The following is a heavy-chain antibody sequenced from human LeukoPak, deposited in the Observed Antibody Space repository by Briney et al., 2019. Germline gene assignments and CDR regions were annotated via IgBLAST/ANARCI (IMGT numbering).Heavy chain of an antibody. V-gene: IGHV1-69*13. Sequence: SVKVSCKASGGTFSSYAISWVRQAPGQGLEWMGGIIPIFGTANYAQKFQGRVTITADESTSTAYMKLSSLRSEDTAVYYCARADEYQYYGMDVWGQGTTVTVSS. D-gene: IGHD2-2*01. CDR2: IIPIFGTA. CDR3: ARADEYQYYGMDV. CDR1: GGTFSSYA. J-gene: IGHJ6*02.